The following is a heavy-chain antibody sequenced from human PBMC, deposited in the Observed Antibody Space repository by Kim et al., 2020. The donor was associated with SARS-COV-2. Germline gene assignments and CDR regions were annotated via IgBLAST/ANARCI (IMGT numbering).Heavy chain of an antibody. CDR2: ISTDGSNT. D-gene: IGHD6-19*01. CDR3: ARPAVAATNWYFDL. V-gene: IGHV3-74*01. J-gene: IGHJ2*01. CDR1: GFTFSSYW. Sequence: GGSLRLSCAASGFTFSSYWMHWVRQAPGKGLVWVSLISTDGSNTIYADSVKGRFTISRDNAKSTLYLQMNSLRAEDTAVYYCARPAVAATNWYFDLWGRGTLVTVSS.